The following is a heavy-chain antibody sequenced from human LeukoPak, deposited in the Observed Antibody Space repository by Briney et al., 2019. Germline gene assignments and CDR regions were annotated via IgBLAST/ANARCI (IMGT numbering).Heavy chain of an antibody. J-gene: IGHJ4*02. CDR3: ARDFVGDSSGYYYGYFDY. V-gene: IGHV4-39*07. CDR1: GGSISSSSYY. CDR2: IYYSGST. D-gene: IGHD3-22*01. Sequence: PSETLSLTCTVSGGSISSSSYYWGWIRQPPGKALEWIGSIYYSGSTYYNPSLKSRVTISVDTSKNQFSLKLSSVTAADTAVYYCARDFVGDSSGYYYGYFDYWGQGTLVTVSS.